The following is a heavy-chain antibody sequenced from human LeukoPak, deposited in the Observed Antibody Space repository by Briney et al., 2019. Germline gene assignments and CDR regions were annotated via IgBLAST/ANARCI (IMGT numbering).Heavy chain of an antibody. V-gene: IGHV3-30*18. CDR3: AKDLNLYGDSRAYFDY. CDR2: ISYDGSNK. D-gene: IGHD4-17*01. CDR1: GFTFSSYA. Sequence: PGGSLRLSCAASGFTFSSYAMSWVRQAPGKGLEWVAVISYDGSNKYYADSVKGRFTISRDNSKNTLYLQMNSLRAEDTAVYYCAKDLNLYGDSRAYFDYWGQGTLVTVSS. J-gene: IGHJ4*02.